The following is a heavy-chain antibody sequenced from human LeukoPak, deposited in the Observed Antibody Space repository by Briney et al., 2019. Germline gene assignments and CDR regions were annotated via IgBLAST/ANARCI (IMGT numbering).Heavy chain of an antibody. V-gene: IGHV4-34*01. CDR2: INHSGST. CDR3: ARGIDDFWIGY. D-gene: IGHD3-3*01. CDR1: GGSFSGYY. Sequence: SETLSLTCAVYGGSFSGYYWSWIRQPPGKGLEWIGEINHSGSTNYNPSLKSRVTISVDTSKNQFSLKLSSVTAADTAVYYCARGIDDFWIGYWGQETLVTVSS. J-gene: IGHJ4*02.